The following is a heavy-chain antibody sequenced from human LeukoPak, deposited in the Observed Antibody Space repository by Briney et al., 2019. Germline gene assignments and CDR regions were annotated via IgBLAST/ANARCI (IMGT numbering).Heavy chain of an antibody. J-gene: IGHJ3*02. D-gene: IGHD3-9*01. Sequence: SETLSLTCTVSGGSISSYYWSWIRQPPGKGLEWIGYIYYSGSTNYNPSLKSRVTISVDTSKNQFSLKLSSVTAADTAVYYCARGGRKEYYDILTGYYMGAFDIWGQGTMVTVSS. V-gene: IGHV4-59*01. CDR1: GGSISSYY. CDR2: IYYSGST. CDR3: ARGGRKEYYDILTGYYMGAFDI.